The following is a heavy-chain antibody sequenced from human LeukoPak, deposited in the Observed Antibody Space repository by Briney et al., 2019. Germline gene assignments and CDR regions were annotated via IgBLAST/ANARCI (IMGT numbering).Heavy chain of an antibody. J-gene: IGHJ3*02. CDR1: GFTFSDYG. CDR3: AKKRGYYIHDAFDI. D-gene: IGHD2/OR15-2a*01. V-gene: IGHV3-33*06. CDR2: IWYDGSNK. Sequence: GGSLRLSCAASGFTFSDYGMHWVRQAPGKGLEWVAVIWYDGSNKYYADSVKGRFTISRDNSKNTLYLQMNSLRAEDTAVYYCAKKRGYYIHDAFDIWGQGTMATVSS.